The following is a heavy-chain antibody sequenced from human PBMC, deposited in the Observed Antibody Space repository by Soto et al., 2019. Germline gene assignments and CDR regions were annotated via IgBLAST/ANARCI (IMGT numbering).Heavy chain of an antibody. CDR1: GFIFSNYG. D-gene: IGHD2-2*01. CDR3: ARPRQPYYYYFGMDV. J-gene: IGHJ6*02. V-gene: IGHV3-30*03. CDR2: ISDDGRNK. Sequence: QVQLVESGGGVVQPGRSLRLSCAVSGFIFSNYGMHWVRQAPGKGLEWVAVISDDGRNKYYADSVKGRFAISRDSPKNTIYLQMNSLRGEDTAVYYCARPRQPYYYYFGMDVWGQGTTVTVSS.